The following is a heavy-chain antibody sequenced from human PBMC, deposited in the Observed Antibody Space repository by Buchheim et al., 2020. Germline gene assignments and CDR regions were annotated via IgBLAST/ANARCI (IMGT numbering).Heavy chain of an antibody. CDR3: ARGYYDFWSDYYGPQFFDY. CDR2: ISSRDNTI. J-gene: IGHJ4*02. Sequence: EVQLVESGGGLVQPGGSLRLSCAASGFTFSSHEMNWVRQAPGKGLEWVSYISSRDNTIYYADSVRGRFTISRDNAKNSLYLQMNSLRAEDTAVCYCARGYYDFWSDYYGPQFFDYWGQGTL. D-gene: IGHD3-3*01. V-gene: IGHV3-48*03. CDR1: GFTFSSHE.